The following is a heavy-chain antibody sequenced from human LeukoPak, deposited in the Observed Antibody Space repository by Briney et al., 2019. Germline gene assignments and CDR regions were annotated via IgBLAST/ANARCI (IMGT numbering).Heavy chain of an antibody. CDR2: INHSGTS. D-gene: IGHD3-10*01. V-gene: IGHV4-61*05. CDR1: GGSISSSSYY. Sequence: PSETLSLTCTVSGGSISSSSYYWSWIRQTPGKGLEWIGEINHSGTSNYNPSLKGRVTISVDTSKNQFSLQLTSVTAADTAVYFCARAWKAGSGWFGAYYFDYWGQGTLVAVSS. CDR3: ARAWKAGSGWFGAYYFDY. J-gene: IGHJ4*02.